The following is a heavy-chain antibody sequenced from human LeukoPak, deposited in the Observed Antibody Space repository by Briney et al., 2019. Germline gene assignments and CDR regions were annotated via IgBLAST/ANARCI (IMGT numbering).Heavy chain of an antibody. D-gene: IGHD2-15*01. J-gene: IGHJ6*02. CDR2: IKTDGSTT. V-gene: IGHV3-74*01. Sequence: GGSLRLSCAASGLTFSNYWMHWVRQAPGEVLVLVSHIKTDGSTTTYADSVKGRFTISRDNAKNTLFLQMSSLTAEDTAVYYCARGGYCSGGSCYGTDYGMDVWGQGTTVTVSS. CDR1: GLTFSNYW. CDR3: ARGGYCSGGSCYGTDYGMDV.